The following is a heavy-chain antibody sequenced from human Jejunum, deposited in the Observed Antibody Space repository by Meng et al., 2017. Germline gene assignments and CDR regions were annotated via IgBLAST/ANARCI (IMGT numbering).Heavy chain of an antibody. CDR1: GGAFSGYY. V-gene: IGHV4-34*01. CDR2: IKHSGST. J-gene: IGHJ4*02. D-gene: IGHD6-6*01. CDR3: ARGSIADRLSD. Sequence: GPGLVMPSDTLSRPCTGDGGAFSGYYWSWIRQPAGKGLEWIGEIKHSGSTSYNPSLKSRVTMSLDTSKNQFSLELSSVTAADTAVYYCARGSIADRLSDWGQGTLVTVSS.